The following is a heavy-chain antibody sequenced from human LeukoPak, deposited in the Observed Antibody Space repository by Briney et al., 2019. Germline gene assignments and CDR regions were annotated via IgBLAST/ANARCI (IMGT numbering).Heavy chain of an antibody. J-gene: IGHJ1*01. CDR3: TTDGLSSSWYGEYFQH. Sequence: GGSLRLSCAASGFTFSNAWMSWVRQAPGKGLEWVGRIKSKTDGGTTDYAAPVKGRFTISRDDSKNTLYLQMNSLKTEDTAVYYCTTDGLSSSWYGEYFQHWGQGTLVTVSS. V-gene: IGHV3-15*01. D-gene: IGHD6-13*01. CDR1: GFTFSNAW. CDR2: IKSKTDGGTT.